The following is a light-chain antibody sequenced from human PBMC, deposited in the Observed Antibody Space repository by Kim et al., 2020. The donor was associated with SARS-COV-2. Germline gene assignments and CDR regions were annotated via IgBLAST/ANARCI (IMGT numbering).Light chain of an antibody. V-gene: IGKV4-1*01. Sequence: DIVMTQSPDSLSVSLGERATINCKSSHSISFGSNEQNYLAWYQQKPGQPPKLLIYWASTRQSGVPDRFSGSGSATDFTLTITSLQPEDVALYFCQQFYNTPYTFGQGTKLEI. CDR1: HSISFGSNEQNY. J-gene: IGKJ2*01. CDR2: WAS. CDR3: QQFYNTPYT.